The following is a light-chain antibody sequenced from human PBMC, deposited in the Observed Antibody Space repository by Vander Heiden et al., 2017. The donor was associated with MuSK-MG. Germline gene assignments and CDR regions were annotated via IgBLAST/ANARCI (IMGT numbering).Light chain of an antibody. Sequence: DIQLTQSPSFLSASVGDRVTITCRASQGISSSLAWYQQKPGKAPKLLIYAASTLQSGVPSRFSGSGSGTEFTLTINSLQPEDFATYYCQQVNSYPQTFGQGTKVDIK. CDR1: QGISSS. V-gene: IGKV1-9*01. CDR2: AAS. CDR3: QQVNSYPQT. J-gene: IGKJ1*01.